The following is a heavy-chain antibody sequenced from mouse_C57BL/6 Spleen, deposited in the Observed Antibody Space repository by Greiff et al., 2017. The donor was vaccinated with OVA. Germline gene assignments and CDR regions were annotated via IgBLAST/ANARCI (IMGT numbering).Heavy chain of an antibody. J-gene: IGHJ3*01. CDR1: GFSLTSYG. V-gene: IGHV2-6*03. CDR3: ASLDSSGYGGWFAY. CDR2: IWSDGST. D-gene: IGHD3-2*02. Sequence: VKLMESGPGLVAPSQSLSITCTVSGFSLTSYGVHWVRQPPGKGLEWLVVIWSDGSTTYNSALKSRLSISKDNSKSQVFLKMNSLQTDDTAMYYCASLDSSGYGGWFAYWGQGTLVTVSA.